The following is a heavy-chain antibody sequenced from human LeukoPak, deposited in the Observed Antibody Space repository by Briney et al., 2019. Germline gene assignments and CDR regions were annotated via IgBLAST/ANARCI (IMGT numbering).Heavy chain of an antibody. Sequence: SVKVSCKASGGTFNSYAISWVRQAPGQGLEWMGGIIASFGTANYAQKFQGRVTISADESSGTAYMELSSLRSEDTAVYYCARVVTPRYCSSTSCYWKGWFDPWGQGTLVTVSS. D-gene: IGHD2-2*01. CDR1: GGTFNSYA. CDR2: IIASFGTA. J-gene: IGHJ5*02. CDR3: ARVVTPRYCSSTSCYWKGWFDP. V-gene: IGHV1-69*13.